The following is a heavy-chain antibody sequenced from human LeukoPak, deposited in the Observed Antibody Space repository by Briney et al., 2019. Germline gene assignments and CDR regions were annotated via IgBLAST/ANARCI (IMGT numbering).Heavy chain of an antibody. D-gene: IGHD2-2*01. V-gene: IGHV1-46*01. CDR1: GYTFTSYY. CDR2: INPSGGST. Sequence: GASVKVSCKASGYTFTSYYMHWVRQAPGQGLEWMGIINPSGGSTSYAQKFQGRVTMTRDTSTSTIYMELSSLRSEDTAVYYCARDPCSSTSCGGPPWFDPWGQGTLVTVSS. J-gene: IGHJ5*02. CDR3: ARDPCSSTSCGGPPWFDP.